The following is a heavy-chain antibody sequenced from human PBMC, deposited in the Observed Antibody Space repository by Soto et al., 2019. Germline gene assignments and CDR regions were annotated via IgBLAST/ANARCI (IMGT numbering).Heavy chain of an antibody. Sequence: EVQLVESGGGLVQPGGSLRLSCATSGFTFNTYWMHWVRQAPGKGLVWVSRIYSDGSRTSYADSVKGRFTISRDNAKNTLYLQMESLRPEDTAVYYCARGAGGYYYMDVWGKGTTVTVSS. D-gene: IGHD3-10*01. V-gene: IGHV3-74*01. J-gene: IGHJ6*03. CDR2: IYSDGSRT. CDR1: GFTFNTYW. CDR3: ARGAGGYYYMDV.